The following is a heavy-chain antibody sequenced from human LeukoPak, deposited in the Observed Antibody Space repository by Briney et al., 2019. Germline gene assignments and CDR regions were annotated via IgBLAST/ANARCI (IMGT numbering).Heavy chain of an antibody. V-gene: IGHV4-39*07. D-gene: IGHD2-2*01. CDR2: IYYSGST. CDR3: ARSRWVVPAAMAYYYYYGMDV. CDR1: GGSISSSSYY. Sequence: SETLSLTCTVSGGSISSSSYYWGWIRQPPGKGLEWIGTIYYSGSTYYNPSLKSRVTISVDTSKNQFSLKLSSVTAADTAVYYCARSRWVVPAAMAYYYYYGMDVWGQGTTVTVSS. J-gene: IGHJ6*02.